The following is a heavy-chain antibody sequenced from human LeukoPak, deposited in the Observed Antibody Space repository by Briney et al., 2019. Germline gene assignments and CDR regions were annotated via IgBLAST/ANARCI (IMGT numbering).Heavy chain of an antibody. CDR2: MNPNSGNT. D-gene: IGHD6-13*01. J-gene: IGHJ4*02. CDR1: GYTFTSYD. Sequence: GASVKVSCKASGYTFTSYDINWVRQATGQGLEWMGWMNPNSGNTGYAQKFQGRVTITRDTSASTAYMELSSLRSEDTAVYYCARGPSSWFDYWGQGTLVTVSS. V-gene: IGHV1-8*01. CDR3: ARGPSSWFDY.